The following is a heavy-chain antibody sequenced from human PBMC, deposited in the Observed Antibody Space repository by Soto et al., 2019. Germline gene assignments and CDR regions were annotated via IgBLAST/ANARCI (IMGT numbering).Heavy chain of an antibody. CDR1: GGSISSYY. CDR3: AGMSFTGFGELIGNFYFHGMDV. J-gene: IGHJ6*02. D-gene: IGHD3-3*01. V-gene: IGHV4-59*07. Sequence: PSDTLSLTCNVSGGSISSYYWTWIRQPPGKGLEYIGYIYNTGSANYNPSLKSRVSISLDTSKNQFALNLRSVTAADTAVYYCAGMSFTGFGELIGNFYFHGMDVWGQGTTVTVSS. CDR2: IYNTGSA.